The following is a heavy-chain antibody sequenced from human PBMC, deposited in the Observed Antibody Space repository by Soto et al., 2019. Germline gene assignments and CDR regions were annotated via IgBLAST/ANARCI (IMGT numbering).Heavy chain of an antibody. Sequence: EVQLVQSGAEVKKPGESLRLSCQGSGYRFINYWISWVRQMPGKGLEWVGRIDPSDSYTVYSPSFQGHVTISIDTAINTALLQLRSLQASDTAMYYCLRHGNGAPFYFDFWGRGTLVPVSS. J-gene: IGHJ4*02. D-gene: IGHD1-26*01. CDR2: IDPSDSYT. V-gene: IGHV5-10-1*03. CDR1: GYRFINYW. CDR3: LRHGNGAPFYFDF.